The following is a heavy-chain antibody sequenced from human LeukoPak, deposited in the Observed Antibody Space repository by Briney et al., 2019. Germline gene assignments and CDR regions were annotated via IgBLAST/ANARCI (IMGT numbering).Heavy chain of an antibody. CDR2: ISSSSSYI. V-gene: IGHV3-11*06. CDR1: GFTFSDYY. D-gene: IGHD3-10*01. J-gene: IGHJ4*02. CDR3: ARGSRAGSTDY. Sequence: GGSLRLSCAASGFTFSDYYMSWIRQAPGKGLEWVSSISSSSSYIYYADSVKGRFTISRDNAKNSLYLQMNSLRAEDTAVYYCARGSRAGSTDYWGQGTLVTVSS.